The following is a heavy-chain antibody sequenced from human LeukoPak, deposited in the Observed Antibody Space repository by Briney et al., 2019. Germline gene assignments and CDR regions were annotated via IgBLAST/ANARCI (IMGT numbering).Heavy chain of an antibody. CDR3: ARGAYCGGDCLGAGGSSYTY. D-gene: IGHD2-21*02. V-gene: IGHV4-59*01. Sequence: SETLSLTCTVSGGSISRYYWSWIRQPPGNGLEWIGYIYYSGSTNYNPSLKSRVTISVDTSKNQFSLKLSSVTAADTAVYYCARGAYCGGDCLGAGGSSYTYWGQGTLVTVSS. CDR2: IYYSGST. CDR1: GGSISRYY. J-gene: IGHJ4*02.